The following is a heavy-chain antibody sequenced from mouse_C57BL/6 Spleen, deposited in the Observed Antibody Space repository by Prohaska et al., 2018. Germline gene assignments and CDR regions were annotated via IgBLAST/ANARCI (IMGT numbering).Heavy chain of an antibody. J-gene: IGHJ3*01. V-gene: IGHV9-3*01. CDR2: INTYSGVP. D-gene: IGHD2-4*01. Sequence: QIQLVQSGPELKKPGETVKISCKASGYTFTTYGMSWVKQAPGKGLKWMGWINTYSGVPTYADDFKGRFAFSLETSASTAYLQINNLKNEDTATYFCARNDYDGGAWFAYWGQGTLVTVSA. CDR3: ARNDYDGGAWFAY. CDR1: GYTFTTYG.